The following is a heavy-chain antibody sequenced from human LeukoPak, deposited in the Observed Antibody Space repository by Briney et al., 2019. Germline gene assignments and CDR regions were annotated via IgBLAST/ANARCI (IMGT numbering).Heavy chain of an antibody. Sequence: SETLSLACAVSGYSISSGYYWGWIRQPPGKGLEWIGSIYHSGSTYYNPSLKSRVTISVDTSKNQFSLKLSSVTAADTAVYYWARQTGTTPSFDYWGQGTPGTVSS. J-gene: IGHJ4*02. CDR3: ARQTGTTPSFDY. CDR1: GYSISSGYY. CDR2: IYHSGST. D-gene: IGHD1-1*01. V-gene: IGHV4-38-2*01.